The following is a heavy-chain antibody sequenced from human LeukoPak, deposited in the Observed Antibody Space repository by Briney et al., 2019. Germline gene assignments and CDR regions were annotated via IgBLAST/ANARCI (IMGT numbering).Heavy chain of an antibody. CDR3: ARVGGHSNSHYYYYMDV. CDR2: IYYSGST. V-gene: IGHV4-30-4*08. Sequence: SQTLSLTCTVSGGSISSGDYYWSWILQPPGKGLEWIGYIYYSGSTYYKLSLKSRVTISVDTSKNQFSLKLSSVTAADTAVYYCARVGGHSNSHYYYYMDVWGKGTTVTVSS. J-gene: IGHJ6*03. D-gene: IGHD4-11*01. CDR1: GGSISSGDYY.